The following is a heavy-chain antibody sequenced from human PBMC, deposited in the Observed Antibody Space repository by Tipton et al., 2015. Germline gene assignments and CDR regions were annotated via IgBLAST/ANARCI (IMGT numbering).Heavy chain of an antibody. Sequence: SLRLSCAVSGFSFEDYAIHWVRQVPGKGLEWVAGISWNSDHVDYADSVKGRFIISRDNAKNSLYLQMNSLRAEDTGVYYCARDYGMDVWGQGTTVTVSS. CDR2: ISWNSDHV. J-gene: IGHJ6*02. V-gene: IGHV3-9*01. CDR3: ARDYGMDV. CDR1: GFSFEDYA.